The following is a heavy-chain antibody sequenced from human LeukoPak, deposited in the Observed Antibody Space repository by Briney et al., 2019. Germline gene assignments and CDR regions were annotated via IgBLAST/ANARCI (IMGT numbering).Heavy chain of an antibody. J-gene: IGHJ4*02. CDR2: SRNKENRYST. CDR1: GFSFSVYY. CDR3: VGGYDY. Sequence: GGSLRLSCAASGFSFSVYYMAWVRQAPGKGLEWVGLSRNKENRYSTEYGASVKGRVTTSRDDSKNLMYLEMKSLKSEDTAVYYCVGGYDYWGQGTLVTVSS. D-gene: IGHD2-15*01. V-gene: IGHV3-72*01.